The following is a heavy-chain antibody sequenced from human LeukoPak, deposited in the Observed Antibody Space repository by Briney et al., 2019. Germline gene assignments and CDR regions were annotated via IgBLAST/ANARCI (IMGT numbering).Heavy chain of an antibody. D-gene: IGHD6-6*01. CDR1: GFTFSNYA. CDR2: IYFSGGNT. Sequence: GPLRLSCAASGFTFSNYAMSWVRQAPGKGLEWVSSIYFSGGNTYSADSVKGRFTISRDNSRNTLYLQMNSLRAEDTAVYYCVKDQGEAIVPRRFDYWGQGTLVTVSS. V-gene: IGHV3-23*01. J-gene: IGHJ4*02. CDR3: VKDQGEAIVPRRFDY.